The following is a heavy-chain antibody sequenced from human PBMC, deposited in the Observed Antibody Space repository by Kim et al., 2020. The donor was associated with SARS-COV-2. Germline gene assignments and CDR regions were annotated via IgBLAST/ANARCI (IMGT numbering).Heavy chain of an antibody. CDR3: AKDGVWFGSFLNAFDI. Sequence: GGSLRLSCAASGFTFSSYAMSWVRQAPGKGLEWVSAISGSGGSTYYADSVKGRFTISRDNSKNTLYLQMNSLRAEDTAVYYCAKDGVWFGSFLNAFDIWGQGTMVTVSS. J-gene: IGHJ3*02. CDR2: ISGSGGST. V-gene: IGHV3-23*01. D-gene: IGHD3-10*01. CDR1: GFTFSSYA.